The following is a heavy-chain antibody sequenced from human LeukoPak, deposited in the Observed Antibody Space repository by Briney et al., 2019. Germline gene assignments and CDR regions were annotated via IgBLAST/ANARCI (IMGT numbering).Heavy chain of an antibody. J-gene: IGHJ4*02. D-gene: IGHD5-24*01. CDR1: GGTFSSYA. Sequence: SVKVSCKASGGTFSSYAISWVRQAPGQGLEWMGRIIPIFGTANYAQKFQGRVTITTDESTSTAYMELSSLRSEDTAVYYCAGGIVMATTEYSYWGRGTLVTVSS. V-gene: IGHV1-69*05. CDR2: IIPIFGTA. CDR3: AGGIVMATTEYSY.